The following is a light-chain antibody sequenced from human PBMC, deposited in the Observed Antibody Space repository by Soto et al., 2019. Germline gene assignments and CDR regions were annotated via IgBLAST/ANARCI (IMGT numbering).Light chain of an antibody. CDR3: SSHTNTNSYV. J-gene: IGLJ1*01. Sequence: SVLTKPASVSGSPGQSITISCTGTSSDVGGSDYVSWYQHHPDRAPKLVISDVSNRPSGVSYRFSGSKSGNTASLTISGLQAEDEAIYYCSSHTNTNSYVFGTGTKVT. CDR1: SSDVGGSDY. V-gene: IGLV2-14*03. CDR2: DVS.